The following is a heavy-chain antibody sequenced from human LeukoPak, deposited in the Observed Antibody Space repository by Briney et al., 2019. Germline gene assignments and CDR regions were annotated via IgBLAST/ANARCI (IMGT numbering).Heavy chain of an antibody. D-gene: IGHD5-24*01. J-gene: IGHJ4*02. Sequence: AGGSLRLSCAASGFTFSDYSMSWVRQAPGKGLEWVSYISGTGSIKYADSVKGRFTVSRDNAKNSLYLQMNSLRDEDTAVFYCARVGDGYSVNYFDYWGQGILVTVSS. V-gene: IGHV3-48*02. CDR2: ISGTGSI. CDR3: ARVGDGYSVNYFDY. CDR1: GFTFSDYS.